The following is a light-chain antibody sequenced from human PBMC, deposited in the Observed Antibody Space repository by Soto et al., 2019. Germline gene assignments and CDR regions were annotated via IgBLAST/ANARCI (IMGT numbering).Light chain of an antibody. CDR2: AAS. Sequence: DIQMTQSPSSLSASVGDRVTITCRASQSMAGYLNWYQQKPGKAPKFLIYAASSLQSGVPSRFSGSGSGTDFTLTISSLQPEDFATYYCQQSYSIPLTFGGGTKVEIK. CDR1: QSMAGY. J-gene: IGKJ4*01. CDR3: QQSYSIPLT. V-gene: IGKV1-39*01.